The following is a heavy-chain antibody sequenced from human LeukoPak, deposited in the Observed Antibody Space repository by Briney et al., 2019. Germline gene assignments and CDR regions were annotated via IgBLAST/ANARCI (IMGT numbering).Heavy chain of an antibody. CDR3: ARDGRGYYSSGSYYDY. Sequence: SGTLSLTCAVSGGSISSSNWWSWVRQPPGKGLEWIGEIFQTGSTNYNPSLKSRVTISLDKSKNQFSLELNSVTAADTAVYYCARDGRGYYSSGSYYDYWGQGTLVTVSS. V-gene: IGHV4-4*02. CDR1: GGSISSSNW. D-gene: IGHD3-10*01. CDR2: IFQTGST. J-gene: IGHJ4*02.